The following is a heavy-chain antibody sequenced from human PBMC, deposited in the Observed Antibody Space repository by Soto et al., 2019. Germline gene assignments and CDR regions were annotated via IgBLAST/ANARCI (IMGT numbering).Heavy chain of an antibody. CDR3: ARRPWGVYGLDV. CDR1: GVSVTSTNW. J-gene: IGHJ6*02. D-gene: IGHD3-16*01. Sequence: PSETLSLTCEVSGVSVTSTNWFSWVRQPPGEGLEWIGEIYHSGTTNYNPSLRSRATIFLDTSKNQFSLILTSVTAADTAVYYCARRPWGVYGLDVWGQGTTVTVSS. V-gene: IGHV4-4*02. CDR2: IYHSGTT.